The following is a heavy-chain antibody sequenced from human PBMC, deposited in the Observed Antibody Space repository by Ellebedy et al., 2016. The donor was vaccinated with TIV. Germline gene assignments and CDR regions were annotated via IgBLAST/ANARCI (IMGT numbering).Heavy chain of an antibody. CDR1: GYNFPVYW. CDR2: IDPSPSDSYI. J-gene: IGHJ4*02. Sequence: GESLKISXKASGYNFPVYWITWVRQMPGQGLEWMGRIDPSPSDSYIDYSPSFQGHVTISVDKSITTAYLQWTSLKASDTAMYYCARHELGSNAAFDFWGQGTQVTVSS. CDR3: ARHELGSNAAFDF. D-gene: IGHD7-27*01. V-gene: IGHV5-10-1*01.